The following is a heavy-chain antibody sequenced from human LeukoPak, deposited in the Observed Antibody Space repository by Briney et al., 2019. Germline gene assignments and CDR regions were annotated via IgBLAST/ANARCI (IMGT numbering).Heavy chain of an antibody. CDR3: ARVKSSGYGEYYFDY. CDR1: GFTFSSYW. D-gene: IGHD5-12*01. CDR2: INSDGSST. Sequence: QPGGSLRLSCAASGFTFSSYWMHWVRQAPGKGLVWVSRINSDGSSTSYADSVKGRFTISRDNAKNTLYLHMNSLRAEDTAVYYCARVKSSGYGEYYFDYWGQGTLVTVSS. V-gene: IGHV3-74*01. J-gene: IGHJ4*02.